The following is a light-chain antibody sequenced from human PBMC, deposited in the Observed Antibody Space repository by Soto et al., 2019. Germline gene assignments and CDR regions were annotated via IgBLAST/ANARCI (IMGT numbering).Light chain of an antibody. Sequence: QSVLTQPPSVSAAPGQTVTISCSGSSSNIGNNYVSWYEQLPGTAPKLLIYDNNKQPSGIPDRISGSKSGTSATLDITGLQTGDEADYYCATWDSSLSAAVFGGGTQLTVL. CDR1: SSNIGNNY. CDR2: DNN. J-gene: IGLJ7*01. CDR3: ATWDSSLSAAV. V-gene: IGLV1-51*01.